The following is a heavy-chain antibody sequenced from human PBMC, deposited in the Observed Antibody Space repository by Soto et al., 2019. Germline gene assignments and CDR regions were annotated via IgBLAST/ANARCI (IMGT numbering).Heavy chain of an antibody. CDR1: GVTFSSYA. CDR2: IIPIFGTA. V-gene: IGHV1-69*12. J-gene: IGHJ5*02. Sequence: QVQLLQSGAEVKKPGSSVKVSCKASGVTFSSYAISWVRQAPGQGLEWMGGIIPIFGTANYAQKFQGRVTITADESSSTAYMELSSLRSEDTGVYYCARDRSISWYPTYNWFDPWGQGTLVTVSS. CDR3: ARDRSISWYPTYNWFDP. D-gene: IGHD6-13*01.